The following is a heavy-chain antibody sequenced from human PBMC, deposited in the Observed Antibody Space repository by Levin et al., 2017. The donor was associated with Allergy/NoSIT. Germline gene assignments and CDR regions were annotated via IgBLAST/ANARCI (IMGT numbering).Heavy chain of an antibody. CDR2: INAADGNT. J-gene: IGHJ5*01. Sequence: GESLKISCKASGYTFTSYAIHWVRQAPGQRLEWMGWINAADGNTRYSQKFQDRVTFTRDTSASTAYMELSSLRFEDTAVYYCARNPIGSSWFDPWGQGTLVSISS. CDR1: GYTFTSYA. CDR3: ARNPIGSSWFDP. V-gene: IGHV1-3*01. D-gene: IGHD3-10*01.